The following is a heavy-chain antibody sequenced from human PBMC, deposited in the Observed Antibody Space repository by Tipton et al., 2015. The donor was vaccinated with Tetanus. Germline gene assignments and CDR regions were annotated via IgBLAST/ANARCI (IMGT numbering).Heavy chain of an antibody. Sequence: QLVQSGAEVKKPGESLKISCKGSGYSFGIYWLAWVRQMPGKGLEGMGIIYPGDSDTRYSPSFEGQVTISVDKSIATAYLQWSSLKASDTAIYFCARLPKHYSASGSTWGQGTLVTVSS. V-gene: IGHV5-51*01. CDR2: IYPGDSDT. CDR1: GYSFGIYW. CDR3: ARLPKHYSASGST. J-gene: IGHJ5*02. D-gene: IGHD3-10*01.